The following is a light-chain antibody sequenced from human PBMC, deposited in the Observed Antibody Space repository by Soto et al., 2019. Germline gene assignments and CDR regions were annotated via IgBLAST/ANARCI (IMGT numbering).Light chain of an antibody. CDR3: QQSYSTPWT. V-gene: IGKV1-39*01. J-gene: IGKJ1*01. CDR1: QGISTW. CDR2: TAS. Sequence: MQMTQSPSTLSPSLGDRVAITCRASQGISTWLAWYQQKTGKAPKVMIYTASSLQSGVPSRFSGSGFGTDFSLTIDSLQTEDFASYYCQQSYSTPWTFGRGTKVDIK.